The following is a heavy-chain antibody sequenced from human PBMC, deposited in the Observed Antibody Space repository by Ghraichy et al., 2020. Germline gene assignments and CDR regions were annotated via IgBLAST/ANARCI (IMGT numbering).Heavy chain of an antibody. J-gene: IGHJ5*02. CDR1: GGTFSSYA. CDR2: IIPIFGTA. D-gene: IGHD5-12*01. Sequence: SVKVSCKASGGTFSSYAISWVRQAPGQGLEWMGGIIPIFGTANYAQKFQGRVTITADESTSTAYMELSSLRSEDTAVYYCARKGWLRLTWFDPWGQGTLVTVSS. CDR3: ARKGWLRLTWFDP. V-gene: IGHV1-69*13.